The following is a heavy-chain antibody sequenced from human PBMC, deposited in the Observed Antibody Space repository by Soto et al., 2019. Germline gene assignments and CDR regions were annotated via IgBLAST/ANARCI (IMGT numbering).Heavy chain of an antibody. CDR3: ARSGDDFWSGYIKSYYYYGMDV. Sequence: PSDKMSLTVTVSNSSISSGGYYWSWNRQHPGKGLEWIGYIYYSGSTYYNPSLKSRVTISVDTSKNQFSLKLSSVTAADTAVYYCARSGDDFWSGYIKSYYYYGMDVWGQGTTVTVSS. CDR2: IYYSGST. J-gene: IGHJ6*02. V-gene: IGHV4-31*03. CDR1: NSSISSGGYY. D-gene: IGHD3-3*01.